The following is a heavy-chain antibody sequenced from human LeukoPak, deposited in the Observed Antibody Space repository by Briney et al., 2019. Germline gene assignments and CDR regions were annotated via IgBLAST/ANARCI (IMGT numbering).Heavy chain of an antibody. Sequence: GASVKVSCKASGYTFTSYDINWVRQATGQGPEWMGWMNPNSGNTGYAQKFQGRVTMTRNTSISTAYMELSSLRSEDTAVYYCAKRMSRGKAAGTSMDVWGQGTTVTVSS. D-gene: IGHD6-13*01. CDR2: MNPNSGNT. CDR3: AKRMSRGKAAGTSMDV. V-gene: IGHV1-8*01. CDR1: GYTFTSYD. J-gene: IGHJ6*02.